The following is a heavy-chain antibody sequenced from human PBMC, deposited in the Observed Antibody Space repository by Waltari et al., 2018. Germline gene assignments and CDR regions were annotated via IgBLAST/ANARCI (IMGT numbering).Heavy chain of an antibody. J-gene: IGHJ4*02. CDR3: ASRSYYDSTGYYIY. CDR2: IYHRGTT. V-gene: IGHV4-4*02. D-gene: IGHD3-22*01. CDR1: GGSISSDNW. Sequence: QVQLQESGPGLVKPSGTLSLTCAVSGGSISSDNWWPWVRQPPGKGPEWIGEIYHRGTTNYNPSLKSRFTISVDKSKSQFSLKLTSATAADTAVYYCASRSYYDSTGYYIYWGQGTLVTVSS.